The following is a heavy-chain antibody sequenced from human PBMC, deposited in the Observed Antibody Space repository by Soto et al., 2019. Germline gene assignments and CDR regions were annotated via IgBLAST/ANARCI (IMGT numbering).Heavy chain of an antibody. V-gene: IGHV1-46*01. CDR2: INPSGGST. J-gene: IGHJ4*02. Sequence: ASVKVSCKASGYTFTSYYMHWVLQAPGEGLEWMGIINPSGGSTSYAQKFQGRVTMTRDTSTSTVYMELSSLRSEDTAVYYCARDDGRSIDSSGYPKNFDYWGQGTLVTVSS. CDR3: ARDDGRSIDSSGYPKNFDY. D-gene: IGHD3-22*01. CDR1: GYTFTSYY.